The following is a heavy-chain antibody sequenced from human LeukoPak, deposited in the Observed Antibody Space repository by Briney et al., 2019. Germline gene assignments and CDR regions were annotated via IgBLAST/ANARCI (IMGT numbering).Heavy chain of an antibody. CDR2: INHSGST. Sequence: SETLSLTCAVYGGSFSGYYWSWIRQPPGKGLEWIGEINHSGSTNYNPSLKSRVTISVDTSKNQCSLKLSSVTAADTAVYYCAREHVDTAMVYYYYGMDVWGQGTTVTVSS. CDR3: AREHVDTAMVYYYYGMDV. D-gene: IGHD5-18*01. J-gene: IGHJ6*02. CDR1: GGSFSGYY. V-gene: IGHV4-34*01.